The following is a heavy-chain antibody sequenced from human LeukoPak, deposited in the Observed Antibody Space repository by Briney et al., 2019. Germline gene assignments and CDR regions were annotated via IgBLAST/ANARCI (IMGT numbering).Heavy chain of an antibody. CDR2: ISGSGGST. CDR3: AKNYDFWSGYVRGVGGDYFDY. V-gene: IGHV3-23*01. Sequence: GGSLRLSCAASGFTFSSYAMSWVRQAPGKGLEWVSAISGSGGSTYYADSVKGRFTISRDNSKNTLYLQMNSLRAEDTAVYYCAKNYDFWSGYVRGVGGDYFDYWGQGTLVTVSS. D-gene: IGHD3-3*01. J-gene: IGHJ4*02. CDR1: GFTFSSYA.